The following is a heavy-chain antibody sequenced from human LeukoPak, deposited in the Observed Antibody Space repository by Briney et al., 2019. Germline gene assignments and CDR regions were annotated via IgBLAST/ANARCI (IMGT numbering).Heavy chain of an antibody. CDR1: GFTFSSYG. CDR3: ARDLGSELELRGDIDY. J-gene: IGHJ4*02. Sequence: GGSLRLSCAASGFTFSSYGMHWVRQAPGKGLEWVAVIWYDGSNKYYADSVKGRFTISRDNSKNTLYLQMNSLRAEDTAVYYCARDLGSELELRGDIDYWGQGTLVTVSS. CDR2: IWYDGSNK. V-gene: IGHV3-33*01. D-gene: IGHD1-7*01.